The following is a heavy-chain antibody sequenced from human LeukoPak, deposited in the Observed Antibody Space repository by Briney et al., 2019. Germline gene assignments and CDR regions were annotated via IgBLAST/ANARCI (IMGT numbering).Heavy chain of an antibody. V-gene: IGHV1-46*01. Sequence: ASVKVSCKASGYTFTSYYMHWVRQAPGQGLEWMGIINPSGGSTSYAQKFQGRVTMTRDTSTSTVYMELRTLRSEDTAVYYCARRAQGVLDYWGQGTLVTVSS. J-gene: IGHJ4*02. D-gene: IGHD3-10*01. CDR2: INPSGGST. CDR3: ARRAQGVLDY. CDR1: GYTFTSYY.